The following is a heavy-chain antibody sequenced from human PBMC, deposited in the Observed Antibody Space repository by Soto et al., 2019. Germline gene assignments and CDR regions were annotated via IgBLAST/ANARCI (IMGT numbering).Heavy chain of an antibody. J-gene: IGHJ4*02. Sequence: SETLSLTCTVSGASIRTYYWSWIRQPPGKGLDLIGYIYYTGSTNYNPSLKSRVTISIDTSQNQFSLKLSSVTAADTAVYYCARQGEDYGALYYWGQGTLVTVSS. D-gene: IGHD3-10*01. CDR3: ARQGEDYGALYY. V-gene: IGHV4-59*08. CDR1: GASIRTYY. CDR2: IYYTGST.